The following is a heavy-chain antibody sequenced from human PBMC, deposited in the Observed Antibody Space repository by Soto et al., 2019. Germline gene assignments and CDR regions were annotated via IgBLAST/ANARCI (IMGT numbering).Heavy chain of an antibody. CDR3: ARDGGRHSGGIDY. CDR2: IIPIFGTA. D-gene: IGHD1-26*01. J-gene: IGHJ4*02. CDR1: GGTCSSYS. Sequence: QVQLVQSGAEVKKPGSSVKVSCKASGGTCSSYSINWVRQAPGQGLEWMGEIIPIFGTANYAQKFQGRVTIPEDESTSTAYMELSSLRSEDTAVYYCARDGGRHSGGIDYWGQGTLVTVSS. V-gene: IGHV1-69*01.